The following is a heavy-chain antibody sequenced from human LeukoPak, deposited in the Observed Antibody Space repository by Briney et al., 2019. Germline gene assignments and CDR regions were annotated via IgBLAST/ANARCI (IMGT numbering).Heavy chain of an antibody. CDR3: ASGGDYQTMFDY. D-gene: IGHD4-17*01. CDR1: GFTFDDYA. J-gene: IGHJ4*02. V-gene: IGHV3-30*03. Sequence: GGSLRLSCAASGFTFDDYAMHWVRQAPGKGLEWVAVISYDGSNKYYADSVKGRFTISRDNAKNSLYLQMNSLRAEDTAVYYCASGGDYQTMFDYWGQGTLVTVSS. CDR2: ISYDGSNK.